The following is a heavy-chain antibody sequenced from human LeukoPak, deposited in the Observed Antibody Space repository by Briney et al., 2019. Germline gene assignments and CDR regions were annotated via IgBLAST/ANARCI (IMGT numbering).Heavy chain of an antibody. D-gene: IGHD5-24*01. CDR2: LNRDGSST. CDR3: ARDRDGYHSFDF. V-gene: IGHV3-74*01. J-gene: IGHJ4*02. Sequence: GWSLRLSCAASVCTFSSYWMHWVRQAPGKGLAWVARLNRDGSSTNYADSVKGRFTISRDNAKNTLHLQMNSLRVEDTAVYYCARDRDGYHSFDFWGQGTLVTVSS. CDR1: VCTFSSYW.